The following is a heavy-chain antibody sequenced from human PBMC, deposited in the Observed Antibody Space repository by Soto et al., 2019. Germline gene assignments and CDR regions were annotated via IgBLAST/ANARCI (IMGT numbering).Heavy chain of an antibody. J-gene: IGHJ4*02. D-gene: IGHD3-3*01. CDR2: IYYSGST. CDR1: GGSISSGGYY. Sequence: PSETLSLTCTVSGGSISSGGYYWSWIRQHPGKGLEWIGYIYYSGSTYYNPSLKSRVTISVDTSKNQFSLKLSSVTAADTAVYYCARDGYDFWSGNYYFDYWGQGTLVTVSS. V-gene: IGHV4-31*03. CDR3: ARDGYDFWSGNYYFDY.